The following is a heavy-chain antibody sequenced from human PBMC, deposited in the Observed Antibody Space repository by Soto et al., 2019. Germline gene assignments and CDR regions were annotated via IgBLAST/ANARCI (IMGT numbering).Heavy chain of an antibody. J-gene: IGHJ6*02. CDR2: IYHNEIT. D-gene: IGHD2-2*01. V-gene: IGHV4-61*01. CDR1: GGANGRGPINRYY. Sequence: SETLSPACILSGGANGRGPINRYYRNWIRQPPGKGLEWVGYIYHNEITNYNPSLKSRVSISMDTSKNQFSLKLSSVTAADTAVYYCARDRLIVLVPAAMREELNYYYYGMDVWRQGTTVT. CDR3: ARDRLIVLVPAAMREELNYYYYGMDV.